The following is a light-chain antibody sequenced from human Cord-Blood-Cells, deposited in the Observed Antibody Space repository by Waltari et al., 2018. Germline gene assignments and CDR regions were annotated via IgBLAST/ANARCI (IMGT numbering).Light chain of an antibody. Sequence: YELTQPPSVSVSPGQTASITCSGDKLGATYACWYQQKPGQSPVLVIYQDSKRPSGIPERFSGSNSGNTATLTISGTQAMDEADYYCQAWDSSTWVFGGGTKLTVL. CDR3: QAWDSSTWV. J-gene: IGLJ3*02. V-gene: IGLV3-1*01. CDR2: QDS. CDR1: KLGATY.